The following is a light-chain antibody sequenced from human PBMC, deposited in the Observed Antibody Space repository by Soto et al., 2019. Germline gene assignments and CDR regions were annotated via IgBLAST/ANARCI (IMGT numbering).Light chain of an antibody. Sequence: ETVLTQSPATLSLSPGERATLSCRASQSVTSTSLAWYQQKPGQAPRLLMYGASSRATGTPDRISGGGSGTDFTLTISRLEPEDFAVYYCQHYVTSSITFGQGTRLEIK. V-gene: IGKV3-20*01. CDR3: QHYVTSSIT. CDR2: GAS. J-gene: IGKJ5*01. CDR1: QSVTSTS.